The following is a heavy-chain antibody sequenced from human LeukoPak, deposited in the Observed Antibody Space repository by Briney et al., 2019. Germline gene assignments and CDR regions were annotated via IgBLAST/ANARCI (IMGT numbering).Heavy chain of an antibody. J-gene: IGHJ3*02. CDR2: IIPILGTA. Sequence: SVNVSCMASGGTFSSYAISWVRQAPGQGLEWMGGIIPILGTANYAQKFQGRVTITADESTSTAYMELSSLRSEDTAVYYCARGGPYGDYLDAFDIWGQGTMVTVSS. CDR3: ARGGPYGDYLDAFDI. V-gene: IGHV1-69*13. CDR1: GGTFSSYA. D-gene: IGHD4-17*01.